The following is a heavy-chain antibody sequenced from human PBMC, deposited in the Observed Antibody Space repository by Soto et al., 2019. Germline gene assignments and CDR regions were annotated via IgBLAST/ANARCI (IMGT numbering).Heavy chain of an antibody. V-gene: IGHV3-15*01. CDR3: TAGYCSGGSCYSVVY. CDR2: IKRRADGGTT. J-gene: IGHJ4*02. D-gene: IGHD2-15*01. CDR1: GFTFSNVW. Sequence: EVQLVESGGGLVKPGGSLSLSCAASGFTFSNVWMSWVRRAPGKGLEWVGRIKRRADGGTTDYATPVRGRFTVSRDDSKNTLYLQMNSLKTEDTAVYYCTAGYCSGGSCYSVVYWGQGTLVTVSS.